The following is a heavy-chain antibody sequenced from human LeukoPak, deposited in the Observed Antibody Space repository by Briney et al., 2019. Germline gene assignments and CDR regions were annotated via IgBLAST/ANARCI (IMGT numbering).Heavy chain of an antibody. CDR1: GFTVSSNY. D-gene: IGHD6-13*01. CDR2: IYSGGST. Sequence: HPGGSLRLSCAASGFTVSSNYMSWVRQAPGKGLEWVSVIYSGGSTYYADSVKGRFTISRDNSKNTLYLQMNSLRAGDTAVYYCARVGAAAGGSNWFDPWGQGTLVTVSS. CDR3: ARVGAAAGGSNWFDP. J-gene: IGHJ5*02. V-gene: IGHV3-53*01.